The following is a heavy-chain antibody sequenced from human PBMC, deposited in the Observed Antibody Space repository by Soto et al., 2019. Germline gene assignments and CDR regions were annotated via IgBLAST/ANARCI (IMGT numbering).Heavy chain of an antibody. CDR1: GGSFSSYV. V-gene: IGHV1-69*01. J-gene: IGHJ6*02. Sequence: QVQLVQSGAEVKKPGSSVKVSCKASGGSFSSYVISWVRQAPGQGLEWMGGIIPMLGTSKSVQSFQGRLTITADESSRTAFMELSSLRSDDTAVYYCASRINLVRDFYFGVDVWGQGTTVIVSS. CDR3: ASRINLVRDFYFGVDV. CDR2: IIPMLGTS. D-gene: IGHD2-21*02.